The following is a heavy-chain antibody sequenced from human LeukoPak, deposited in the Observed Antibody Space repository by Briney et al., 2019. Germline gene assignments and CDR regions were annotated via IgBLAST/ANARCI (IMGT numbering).Heavy chain of an antibody. CDR1: GFTFTSCA. V-gene: IGHV3-23*01. Sequence: GGSLRLSCAASGFTFTSCAMSWVRQAPGKGLEWVSGISVDSDVIYYADSVKGRFAISRDNSKNTVYLQMDSLRAEDTAIYYCAKSHVRTATGTGRYFDYWGQGTLVTVSS. D-gene: IGHD3-9*01. J-gene: IGHJ4*02. CDR2: ISVDSDVI. CDR3: AKSHVRTATGTGRYFDY.